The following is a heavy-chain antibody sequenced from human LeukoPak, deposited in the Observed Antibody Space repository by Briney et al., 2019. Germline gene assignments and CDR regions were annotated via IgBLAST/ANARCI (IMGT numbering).Heavy chain of an antibody. Sequence: GGSLRLSCAASGFTVSSNYMSWVRQAPGKGLEWVSVIYSGGSTYYADSVKGRFTISRDNSKNTLYLQMNSLRAEDTAVYYCAREPDSSGWYYFDYWGQGTLVTVSS. D-gene: IGHD6-19*01. V-gene: IGHV3-66*01. CDR3: AREPDSSGWYYFDY. J-gene: IGHJ4*02. CDR2: IYSGGST. CDR1: GFTVSSNY.